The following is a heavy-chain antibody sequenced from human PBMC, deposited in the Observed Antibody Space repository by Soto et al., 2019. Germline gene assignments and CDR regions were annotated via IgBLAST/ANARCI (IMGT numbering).Heavy chain of an antibody. CDR2: ISGSGGST. J-gene: IGHJ6*02. CDR1: GFTFSSYA. D-gene: IGHD3-9*01. CDR3: AIDAQGVVVRYFDRSSSGVGMDV. Sequence: GGFLRLSCAASGFTFSSYAMSWVRQPPGKRLEGVSAISGSGGSTYYADSVKGRFTISRDNPKHALYLQMNSLRAEDTAVYYCAIDAQGVVVRYFDRSSSGVGMDVWGQGTTVTVSS. V-gene: IGHV3-23*01.